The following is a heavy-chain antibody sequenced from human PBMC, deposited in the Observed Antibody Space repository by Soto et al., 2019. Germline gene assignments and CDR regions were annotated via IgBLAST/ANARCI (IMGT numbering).Heavy chain of an antibody. J-gene: IGHJ6*03. Sequence: QAQLLQSGGELKKSGASVKVSCKASGYTFNTYGISWVRQAPGQGLEWMAWISIHNGNTNFAQKFQGRVTLTTDTYTSTANMELRSLRSDDTAVYYCARMTTVDSSHYYMDVWGKGTTVTVSS. CDR3: ARMTTVDSSHYYMDV. V-gene: IGHV1-18*04. D-gene: IGHD4-4*01. CDR2: ISIHNGNT. CDR1: GYTFNTYG.